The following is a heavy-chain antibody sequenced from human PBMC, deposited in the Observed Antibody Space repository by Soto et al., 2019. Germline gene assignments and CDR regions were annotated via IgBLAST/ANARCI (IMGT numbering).Heavy chain of an antibody. CDR1: GFSLNSYG. J-gene: IGHJ3*01. Sequence: QVQLVESGGGVVQPGTSLRLSCVTSGFSLNSYGMHWVRQDPGKGLEWVAVISYDGSNKHYGDSVKGRFIISRDSSKNTLYLQMNSLRPEDTAVYKWAKDVGGYGDAFDFWGQGTMVTVSS. D-gene: IGHD5-12*01. V-gene: IGHV3-30*18. CDR2: ISYDGSNK. CDR3: AKDVGGYGDAFDF.